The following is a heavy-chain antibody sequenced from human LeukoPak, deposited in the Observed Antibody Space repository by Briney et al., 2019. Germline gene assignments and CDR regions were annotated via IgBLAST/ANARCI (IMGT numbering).Heavy chain of an antibody. Sequence: SETLSLTCTVSGGSIRSYYWSWIRQPPGRGLEWIGSIHYSGSTNYNPSLKSRVTISVDTSKNQFSLKLSSVTAADTAVYYCARHGPGAFDIWGQGTMVTVSS. CDR3: ARHGPGAFDI. V-gene: IGHV4-59*08. CDR2: IHYSGST. D-gene: IGHD7-27*01. J-gene: IGHJ3*02. CDR1: GGSIRSYY.